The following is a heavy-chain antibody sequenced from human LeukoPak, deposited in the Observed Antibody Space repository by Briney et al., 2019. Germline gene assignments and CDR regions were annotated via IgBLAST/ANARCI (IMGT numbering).Heavy chain of an antibody. V-gene: IGHV4-38-2*02. CDR3: ARGSLTNAFDI. CDR2: IYHSGRT. Sequence: SETLSLTCTVSGYSISSGDYWGWIRQPPGKGLEWIGSIYHSGRTYYNPSLKSRVTISVDTSKSQFSLKLSSVTAADTAVYYCARGSLTNAFDIWGQGTMVTVSS. J-gene: IGHJ3*02. CDR1: GYSISSGDY.